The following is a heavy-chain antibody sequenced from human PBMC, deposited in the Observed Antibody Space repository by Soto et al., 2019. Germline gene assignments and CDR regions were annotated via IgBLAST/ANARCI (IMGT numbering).Heavy chain of an antibody. CDR3: ARETVAGIWFDP. V-gene: IGHV1-18*01. D-gene: IGHD6-19*01. CDR2: INSYNGNT. CDR1: GYTFTSYG. Sequence: ASVKVSCKASGYTFTSYGISWVRQAPGQGLEWMGWINSYNGNTNYAQKLQGRVTMTTDTSTSTAYMELRSLRSDDTAVYYCARETVAGIWFDPWGKGTLVTVSS. J-gene: IGHJ5*02.